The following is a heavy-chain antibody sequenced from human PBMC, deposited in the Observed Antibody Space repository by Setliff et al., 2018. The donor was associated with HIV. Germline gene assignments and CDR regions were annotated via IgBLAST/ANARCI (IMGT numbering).Heavy chain of an antibody. V-gene: IGHV1-69*13. J-gene: IGHJ2*01. CDR1: GGTFSSYA. D-gene: IGHD2-21*01. CDR3: ARERGGDGYNPGYFDL. CDR2: IIPIFGTA. Sequence: SVKVSCKASGGTFSSYAISWVRQAPGQGLEWMGGIIPIFGTANYAQKFQGRVTITADESTSTAYMELSSLRSEDTAVYYCARERGGDGYNPGYFDLWGRGTLVTVSS.